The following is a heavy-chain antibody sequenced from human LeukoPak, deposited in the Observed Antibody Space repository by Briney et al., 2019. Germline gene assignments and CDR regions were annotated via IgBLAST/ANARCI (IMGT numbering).Heavy chain of an antibody. CDR2: ISSSGSTI. J-gene: IGHJ3*02. Sequence: PGGSLRLSCAASGFTFSDYCMSWIRQAPGKGLEWVSYISSSGSTIYYADSVKGRFTISRDNAKNSLYLQMNSLRAEDTAVYYCARDDSSSWYRGAFDIWGQGTMVTVSS. CDR3: ARDDSSSWYRGAFDI. D-gene: IGHD6-13*01. V-gene: IGHV3-11*04. CDR1: GFTFSDYC.